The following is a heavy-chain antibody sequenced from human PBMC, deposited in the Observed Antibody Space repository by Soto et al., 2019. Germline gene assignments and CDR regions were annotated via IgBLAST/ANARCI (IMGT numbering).Heavy chain of an antibody. D-gene: IGHD6-19*01. V-gene: IGHV3-48*01. J-gene: IGHJ4*02. CDR2: ISSSSSTI. CDR3: ARWLALDY. Sequence: GSLRLSCAASGFTFSSYSMNWVRQAPGKGLEWVSYISSSSSTIYYADSLKGRFSISRDNAKNSLYLQMNSLRAEDTAVYYCARWLALDYWGQGTLVTVSS. CDR1: GFTFSSYS.